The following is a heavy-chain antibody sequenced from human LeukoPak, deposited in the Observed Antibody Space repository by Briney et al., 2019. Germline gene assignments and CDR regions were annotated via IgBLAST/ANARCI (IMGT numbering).Heavy chain of an antibody. D-gene: IGHD3-9*01. J-gene: IGHJ4*02. CDR2: ISSRGDST. CDR1: GFTFSNYA. V-gene: IGHV3-23*01. CDR3: AKESQTYYDIMTGYPNYYFDY. Sequence: GGSLILSCAASGFTFSNYAMSWVRQVPGRGLEWVSTISSRGDSTYYVDSVKGRFTISRDNSKNTSYLEMSSLRSDDTAVYYCAKESQTYYDIMTGYPNYYFDYWGQGTLVTVSS.